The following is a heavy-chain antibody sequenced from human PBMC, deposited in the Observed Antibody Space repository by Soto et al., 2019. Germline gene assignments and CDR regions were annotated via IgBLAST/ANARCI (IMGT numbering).Heavy chain of an antibody. CDR3: AHRRMNNDIMTGYYQKWFDP. CDR1: GVSLSTSGVG. V-gene: IGHV2-5*02. D-gene: IGHD3-9*01. J-gene: IGHJ5*02. CDR2: IYADDDK. Sequence: QITLKESGPTLVKPTQTLTLTCSFSGVSLSTSGVGVGWIRQPPGKALEWLAVIYADDDKRYNPSLKRRLTIAKDTSKTRLVLTTTNMDPVHTGTYYCAHRRMNNDIMTGYYQKWFDPWGQGTLVTVSS.